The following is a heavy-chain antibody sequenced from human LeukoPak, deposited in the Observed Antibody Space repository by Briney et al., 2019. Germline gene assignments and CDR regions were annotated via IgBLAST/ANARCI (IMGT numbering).Heavy chain of an antibody. CDR2: ISGSGGST. CDR1: GFTFSSYA. J-gene: IGHJ4*02. V-gene: IGHV3-23*01. D-gene: IGHD2-15*01. Sequence: GGSLRLSCAASGFTFSSYAMSWVRQAPGKGLEWVSAISGSGGSTYYADSVKGRFTISRDNSKNTLYLQMNSLRAEDTAVYYCAKEGTRYCSGGSCYSYFDYWGQGTLVTVSS. CDR3: AKEGTRYCSGGSCYSYFDY.